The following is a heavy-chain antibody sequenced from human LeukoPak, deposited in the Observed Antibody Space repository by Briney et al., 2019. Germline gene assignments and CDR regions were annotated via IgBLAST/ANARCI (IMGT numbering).Heavy chain of an antibody. J-gene: IGHJ4*02. CDR2: ISSNSNYI. CDR3: ARENWGSGYYFDY. D-gene: IGHD7-27*01. CDR1: GFTFSSYS. Sequence: KSGGSLRPSCAASGFTFSSYSMNWVRQAPGKGLEWVSSISSNSNYIYYADSVKGRFTISRDNAKNSLYLQMNSLRDEDTAVYYCARENWGSGYYFDYWGQGTLVTVSS. V-gene: IGHV3-21*01.